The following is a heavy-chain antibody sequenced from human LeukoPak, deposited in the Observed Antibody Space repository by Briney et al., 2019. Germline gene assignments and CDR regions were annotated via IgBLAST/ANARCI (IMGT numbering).Heavy chain of an antibody. CDR3: ARDRLYSSGWPNNWFDP. D-gene: IGHD6-19*01. Sequence: ASVKVSCKASGYTFTTYAMHWVRQAPGQGLEWMGWINAGNGNTKYSQKLQDRVTITRDTSASTAYMELSSLRSEDTAVYYCARDRLYSSGWPNNWFDPWGQGTLVTVSS. J-gene: IGHJ5*02. CDR1: GYTFTTYA. CDR2: INAGNGNT. V-gene: IGHV1-3*01.